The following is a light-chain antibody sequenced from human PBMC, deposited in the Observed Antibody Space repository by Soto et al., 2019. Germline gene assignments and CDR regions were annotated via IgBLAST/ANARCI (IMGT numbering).Light chain of an antibody. J-gene: IGKJ4*01. CDR2: AAS. CDR3: QQLNSYPLT. CDR1: QGISSY. V-gene: IGKV1-9*01. Sequence: DIQLTQSPSFLSASVGDRVTITSRASQGISSYLVWYQQKPGKAPKLLIYAASTLQSGVPSRFSGSASGTEFTLTISSLQPEDFASYYCQQLNSYPLTFGGGTKVEIK.